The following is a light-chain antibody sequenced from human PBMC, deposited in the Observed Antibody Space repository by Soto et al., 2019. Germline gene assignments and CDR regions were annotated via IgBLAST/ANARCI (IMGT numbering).Light chain of an antibody. V-gene: IGKV3-11*01. CDR2: DAS. J-gene: IGKJ4*01. CDR3: QQRNNWPPVT. CDR1: QSVSRH. Sequence: EIVLTQSPATLSLSPGERAALSCRASQSVSRHLAWYQQKPGQAPRLLIYDASNRATGIPARFSGSGSGTDFTLTISSLEPEDFAVYYCQQRNNWPPVTFGGGTKVDIK.